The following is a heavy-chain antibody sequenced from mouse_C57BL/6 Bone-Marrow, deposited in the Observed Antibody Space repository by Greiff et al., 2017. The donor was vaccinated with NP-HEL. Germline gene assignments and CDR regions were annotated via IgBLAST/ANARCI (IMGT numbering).Heavy chain of an antibody. J-gene: IGHJ4*01. V-gene: IGHV2-2*01. CDR3: ARNPPLYYGSSYLYYYAMDY. CDR2: IWSGGST. CDR1: GFSLTSYG. Sequence: QVHVKQSGPGLVQPSQSLSITCTVSGFSLTSYGVHWVRQSPGKGLEWLGVIWSGGSTDYNAAFISRLSISNDNSKSQVFFKMNSLQADDTAIYYCARNPPLYYGSSYLYYYAMDYWGQGTSVTVSS. D-gene: IGHD1-1*01.